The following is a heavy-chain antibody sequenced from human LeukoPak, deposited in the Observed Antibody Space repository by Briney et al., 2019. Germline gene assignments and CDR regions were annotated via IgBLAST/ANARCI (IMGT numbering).Heavy chain of an antibody. CDR2: IIPIFGTA. D-gene: IGHD1-26*01. V-gene: IGHV1-69*05. CDR3: ASPQGPKTYSGSYLGFDS. J-gene: IGHJ4*02. Sequence: SVKVSCKASGGTFSSYAISWVRQAPGLGLEWMGGIIPIFGTANYAQKFQGRVTITTDESTSTAYMELSSLRSEDTAVYYCASPQGPKTYSGSYLGFDSWGQGTLVTVSS. CDR1: GGTFSSYA.